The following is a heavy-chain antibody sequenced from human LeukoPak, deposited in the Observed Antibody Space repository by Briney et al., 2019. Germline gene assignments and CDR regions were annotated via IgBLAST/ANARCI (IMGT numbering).Heavy chain of an antibody. Sequence: PSETLSLICTVSGGSISNSSYYWGWIRQPPGKGLEWIGGMYYSGSTYYNPSLKSRATISVDTSKNQFSLKLSSVTAADTAVYYCARHGRMGTINPSYWGQGTLVTVSS. V-gene: IGHV4-39*01. D-gene: IGHD5-24*01. J-gene: IGHJ4*02. CDR2: MYYSGST. CDR3: ARHGRMGTINPSY. CDR1: GGSISNSSYY.